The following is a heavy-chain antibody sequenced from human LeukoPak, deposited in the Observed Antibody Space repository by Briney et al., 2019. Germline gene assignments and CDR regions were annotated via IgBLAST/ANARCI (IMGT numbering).Heavy chain of an antibody. Sequence: GASVKVSCKASGYTFTSYGISWVRQAPGQGLEWMGWISAYNGNTNYAQKLQGRVTMTTDTSTSTAYMELRSLRSDDTAVYYCAARGGATGTTQGDAFDIWGQRTTVTVSS. D-gene: IGHD1-1*01. CDR1: GYTFTSYG. V-gene: IGHV1-18*04. CDR3: AARGGATGTTQGDAFDI. CDR2: ISAYNGNT. J-gene: IGHJ3*02.